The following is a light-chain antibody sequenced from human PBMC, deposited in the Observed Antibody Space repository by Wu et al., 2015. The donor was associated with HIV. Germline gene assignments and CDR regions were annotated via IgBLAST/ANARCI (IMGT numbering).Light chain of an antibody. J-gene: IGKJ4*01. CDR3: QQFNSYPLT. Sequence: AIQLTQSPSSLSASVGDRVTMTCRTSQGITSALAWYQQKPGQLPKLLIFDASTLEGTVPSRFSGSGSGTDFTLTIRSLQPEDFATYYCQQFNSYPLTFGGGTRVDI. CDR1: QGITSA. V-gene: IGKV1-13*02. CDR2: DAS.